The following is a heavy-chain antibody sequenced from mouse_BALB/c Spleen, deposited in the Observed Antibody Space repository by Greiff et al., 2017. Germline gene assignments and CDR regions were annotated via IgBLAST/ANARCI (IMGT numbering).Heavy chain of an antibody. V-gene: IGHV7-3*02. CDR2: IRNKANGYTT. Sequence: DVQLVESGGGLVQPGGSLRLSCATSGFTFTDYYMSWVRQPPGKALEWLGFIRNKANGYTTEYSASVKGRFTISRDNSQSILYLQMNTLRAEDSATYYCARDGRSYFDYWGQGTTLTVSS. CDR1: GFTFTDYY. CDR3: ARDGRSYFDY. J-gene: IGHJ2*01.